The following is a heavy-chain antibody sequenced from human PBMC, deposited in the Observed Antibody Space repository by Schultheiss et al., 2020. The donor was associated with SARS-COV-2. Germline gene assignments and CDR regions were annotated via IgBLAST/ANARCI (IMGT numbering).Heavy chain of an antibody. V-gene: IGHV3-53*01. CDR2: IYSGGST. J-gene: IGHJ4*02. CDR3: ASRIYVDTAMVTWHYFDY. D-gene: IGHD5-18*01. CDR1: GFTFSDYY. Sequence: GGSLRLSCAASGFTFSDYYMSWIRQAPGKGLEWVSVIYSGGSTYYADSVKGRFTISRDNSKNTLYLQMNSLRAEDTAVYYCASRIYVDTAMVTWHYFDYWGQGTLVTVSS.